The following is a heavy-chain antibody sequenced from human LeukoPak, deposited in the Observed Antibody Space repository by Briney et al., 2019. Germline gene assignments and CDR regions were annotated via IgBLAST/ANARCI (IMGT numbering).Heavy chain of an antibody. CDR3: ARQRASSWYNFDY. V-gene: IGHV4-39*01. CDR1: GGSISSGDYY. CDR2: MYYSGTT. Sequence: PSETLSLTCTVSGGSISSGDYYWGWIRQPPGKGLEWIGSMYYSGTTYYNPSLKSRVTISVDTSKNQFSLKLSSVIVADTAVFFCARQRASSWYNFDYWGQGTLVTVSS. D-gene: IGHD6-13*01. J-gene: IGHJ4*02.